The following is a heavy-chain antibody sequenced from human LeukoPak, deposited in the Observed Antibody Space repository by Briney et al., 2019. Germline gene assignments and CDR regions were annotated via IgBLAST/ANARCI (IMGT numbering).Heavy chain of an antibody. J-gene: IGHJ4*02. CDR1: GFTFDDYG. V-gene: IGHV3-20*04. Sequence: VGSLKLSCTASGFTFDDYGMSWVRQAPGKGLEWVAGINWNGGSTGYADSVKGRFTISRDNAKNSRYLQMNSLRAEDTGLYYCARSVGASRDYWGQGTLVTVSS. D-gene: IGHD2-15*01. CDR2: INWNGGST. CDR3: ARSVGASRDY.